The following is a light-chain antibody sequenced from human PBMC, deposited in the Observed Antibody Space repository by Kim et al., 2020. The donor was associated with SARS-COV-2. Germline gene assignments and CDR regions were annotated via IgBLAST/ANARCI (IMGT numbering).Light chain of an antibody. Sequence: GQWLTISCTGSNSAIGGYNYVSWYQQPPGKAPKLIIYDVTKRPSGVSDRFSGSKSGNTASLIISGLQADDEADYYCSSYTSSKTWVFGGGTQLTVL. J-gene: IGLJ3*02. CDR2: DVT. V-gene: IGLV2-14*03. CDR3: SSYTSSKTWV. CDR1: NSAIGGYNY.